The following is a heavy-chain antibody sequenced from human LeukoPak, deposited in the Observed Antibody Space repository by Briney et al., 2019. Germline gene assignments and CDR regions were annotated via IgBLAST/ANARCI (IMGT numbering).Heavy chain of an antibody. CDR1: GFTFSSYW. Sequence: SGGSLRLSCAASGFTFSSYWMSWVRQAPGKGLEWVANIKQDGSEKYYVDSVKGRFTISRDNAKNSLYLQMNSLRAEGTAVYYCARDHTPGIAAPAAQDYWGQGTLVTVSS. CDR3: ARDHTPGIAAPAAQDY. CDR2: IKQDGSEK. J-gene: IGHJ4*02. V-gene: IGHV3-7*03. D-gene: IGHD6-25*01.